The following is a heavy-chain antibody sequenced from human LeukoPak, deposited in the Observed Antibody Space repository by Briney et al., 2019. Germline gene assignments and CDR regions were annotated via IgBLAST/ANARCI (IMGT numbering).Heavy chain of an antibody. CDR3: ARGHGGNSGGLFDY. CDR1: GVSMSSGAFY. V-gene: IGHV4-31*03. CDR2: IYYSGST. Sequence: STQTLSLTCTVSGVSMSSGAFYWSWIRQHPRKGLEWIGNIYYSGSTYYNPSLKSRVTISVDTSKNQFSLKLSSVTAADTAVYYCARGHGGNSGGLFDYWGQGTLVTVSS. J-gene: IGHJ4*01. D-gene: IGHD4-23*01.